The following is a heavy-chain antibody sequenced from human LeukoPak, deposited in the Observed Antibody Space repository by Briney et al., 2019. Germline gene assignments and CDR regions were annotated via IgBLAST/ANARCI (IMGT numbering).Heavy chain of an antibody. D-gene: IGHD6-19*01. CDR3: ARDEPHSSGHPFNLWYFDL. J-gene: IGHJ2*01. Sequence: SETLSLTCTVSGGSISSSSYYWGWIRQPPGKGLEWIGSIYYSGSTYYNPSLKSRVTISVDTSKNQFSLKLSSVTAADTAVYYCARDEPHSSGHPFNLWYFDLWGRGTLVTVSS. CDR1: GGSISSSSYY. V-gene: IGHV4-39*07. CDR2: IYYSGST.